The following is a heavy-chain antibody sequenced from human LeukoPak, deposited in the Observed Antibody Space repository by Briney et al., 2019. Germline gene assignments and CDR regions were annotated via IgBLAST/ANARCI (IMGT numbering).Heavy chain of an antibody. V-gene: IGHV3-23*01. Sequence: PGGSLRLSCAASGFTFSSYGMSWVRQAPGKGLDWVSVISGSGNYAYYADSVKGRFTISRDNSKNTLYLQMNSLRAEDTAVYYCAKYYDFWSGYSQHYYYMDVWGKGTTVTVSS. CDR2: ISGSGNYA. D-gene: IGHD3-3*01. J-gene: IGHJ6*03. CDR3: AKYYDFWSGYSQHYYYMDV. CDR1: GFTFSSYG.